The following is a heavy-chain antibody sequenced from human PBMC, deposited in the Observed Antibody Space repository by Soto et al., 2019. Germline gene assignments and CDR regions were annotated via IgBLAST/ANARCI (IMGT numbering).Heavy chain of an antibody. Sequence: ASVKVSCKAAGYTYTSYDSNWVRQATGQGLEWMGWMNPNSGNTGYAQKFQGRVTMTRNTSISTAYMELSSLRSEDTAVYYCARGGKHDYDFWSGYLYYFDYWGQGTLVTVSS. D-gene: IGHD3-3*01. CDR2: MNPNSGNT. J-gene: IGHJ4*02. CDR1: GYTYTSYD. CDR3: ARGGKHDYDFWSGYLYYFDY. V-gene: IGHV1-8*01.